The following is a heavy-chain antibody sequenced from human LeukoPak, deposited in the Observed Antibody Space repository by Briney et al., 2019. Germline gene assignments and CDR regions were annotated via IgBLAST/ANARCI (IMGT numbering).Heavy chain of an antibody. D-gene: IGHD2-15*01. V-gene: IGHV3-48*04. J-gene: IGHJ3*02. Sequence: GGSLRLSCAASGFTFSSYNMDWVRQAPGKGLEWVSYISSSGSTIYYADSVKGRFTISRDNAKNSLYLQMNSLRAEDTAVYYCARERIGDDAFDIWGQGTMVTVSS. CDR1: GFTFSSYN. CDR3: ARERIGDDAFDI. CDR2: ISSSGSTI.